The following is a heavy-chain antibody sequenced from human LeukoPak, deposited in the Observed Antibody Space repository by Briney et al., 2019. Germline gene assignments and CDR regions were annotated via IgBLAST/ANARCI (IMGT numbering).Heavy chain of an antibody. CDR3: AREVVRGVIIGGY. V-gene: IGHV3-33*01. CDR2: IWYDGSNK. Sequence: GGSLRLSCAASGFTFSSYGMHWVRQAPGKGLEWVAVIWYDGSNKYYADSVKGRFTISRDNSKNTLYLQMNSLRAEDTAVYYCAREVVRGVIIGGYWGQGTLVTVSS. CDR1: GFTFSSYG. D-gene: IGHD3-10*01. J-gene: IGHJ4*02.